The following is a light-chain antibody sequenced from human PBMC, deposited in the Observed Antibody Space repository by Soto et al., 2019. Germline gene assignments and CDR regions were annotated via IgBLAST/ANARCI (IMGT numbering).Light chain of an antibody. V-gene: IGLV4-69*01. J-gene: IGLJ3*02. CDR2: LNSDGSH. Sequence: QLVLTQSPSASASLGASVKLTCTLSSGHSTYAIAWHQQQPEKGPRYLMKLNSDGSHSKGDGIPDRFSGSSSGAERYLSISSLQSEDEADYHCQTWVTGPPWVFGGGTKVTVL. CDR3: QTWVTGPPWV. CDR1: SGHSTYA.